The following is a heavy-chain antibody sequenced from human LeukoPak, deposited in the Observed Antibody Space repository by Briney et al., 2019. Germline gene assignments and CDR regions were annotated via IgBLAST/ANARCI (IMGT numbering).Heavy chain of an antibody. CDR2: ISAYNGNT. V-gene: IGHV1-18*01. CDR3: ARELGEDYYYGMDV. CDR1: GYSLSSYE. D-gene: IGHD3-10*01. Sequence: ASVKVSCKASGYSLSSYEINWVRQATGQGLEWMGWISAYNGNTNYAQKLQGRVTMTTDTSTSTAYMELRSLRSDDTAVYYCARELGEDYYYGMDVWGQGTTVTVFS. J-gene: IGHJ6*02.